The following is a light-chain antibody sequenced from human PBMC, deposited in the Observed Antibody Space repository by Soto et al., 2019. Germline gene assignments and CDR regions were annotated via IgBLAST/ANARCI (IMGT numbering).Light chain of an antibody. Sequence: QSALTQPPSASGSPGQSVTISCTGTSSNVGGYNYVSWYQQHPGKAPKLMIYEVSKRPSGVPDRFSGSKSGNTASLTVSGLQAEDEADHYCLLYYDGAQVFGGGTKVTVL. CDR3: LLYYDGAQV. CDR2: EVS. CDR1: SSNVGGYNY. J-gene: IGLJ3*02. V-gene: IGLV2-8*01.